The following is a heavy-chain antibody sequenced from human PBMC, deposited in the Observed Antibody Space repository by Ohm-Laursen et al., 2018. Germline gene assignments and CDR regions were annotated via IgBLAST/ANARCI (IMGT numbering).Heavy chain of an antibody. Sequence: SLRLSCAASGFTFSSYAMNWVRQAPGKGLEWVSGISGSGSRTYYADSVKGRFIISRDNSKNTLYLQMNSLRAEDTAVYYCARGIGSPGVPVAGKGFDYWGQGALVTVSS. J-gene: IGHJ4*02. CDR3: ARGIGSPGVPVAGKGFDY. CDR2: ISGSGSRT. CDR1: GFTFSSYA. V-gene: IGHV3-23*01. D-gene: IGHD6-19*01.